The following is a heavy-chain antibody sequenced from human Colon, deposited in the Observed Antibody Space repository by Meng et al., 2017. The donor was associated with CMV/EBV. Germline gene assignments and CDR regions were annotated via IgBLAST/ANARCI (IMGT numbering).Heavy chain of an antibody. CDR3: ARTAVLAPLGPFDV. V-gene: IGHV3-9*01. J-gene: IGHJ3*01. CDR1: GFTFDDYT. Sequence: GGSLRLSCAASGFTFDDYTMHWVRQAPGKGLEWVSGIGWDSAAIAYAGSVKGRFTISRDNAKNSLYLQMNSLRPEDTALYYCARTAVLAPLGPFDVWGQGTMVTVSS. D-gene: IGHD6-19*01. CDR2: IGWDSAAI.